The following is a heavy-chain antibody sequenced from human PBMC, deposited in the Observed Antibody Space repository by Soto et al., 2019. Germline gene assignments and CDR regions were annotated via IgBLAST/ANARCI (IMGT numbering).Heavy chain of an antibody. Sequence: SETLSLTCTVSGDSISSSSYYWGWIRQPPGKGLEWIGSIFYSGSTHYNPSLKSRVTISVDTSKNQFSLNLSSVTAADTAEYYCARGAGSPTYYYGMDVWGQGTTVTVSS. V-gene: IGHV4-39*01. CDR2: IFYSGST. CDR3: ARGAGSPTYYYGMDV. CDR1: GDSISSSSYY. D-gene: IGHD2-15*01. J-gene: IGHJ6*02.